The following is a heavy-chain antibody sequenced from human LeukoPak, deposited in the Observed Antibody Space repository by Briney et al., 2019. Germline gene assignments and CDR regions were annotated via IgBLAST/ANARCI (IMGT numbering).Heavy chain of an antibody. CDR3: AKDRDDYGDYIFDY. J-gene: IGHJ4*02. CDR2: IWYDGSNK. Sequence: PGGSLRLSCAASGFTFSSYGMHWVRQAPGKGLEWVAVIWYDGSNKYYADSVKGRFTISRDNSKNTLYLQMNSLRAEDTAVYYCAKDRDDYGDYIFDYWGRGTLVTVSS. CDR1: GFTFSSYG. D-gene: IGHD4-17*01. V-gene: IGHV3-33*06.